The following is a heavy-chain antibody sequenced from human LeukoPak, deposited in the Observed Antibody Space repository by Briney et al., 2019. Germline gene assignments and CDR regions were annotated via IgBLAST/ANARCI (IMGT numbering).Heavy chain of an antibody. CDR2: IHHSGST. V-gene: IGHV4-38-2*02. CDR1: GFSISRGFY. CDR3: ARPNSRISWFDP. D-gene: IGHD1-7*01. J-gene: IGHJ5*02. Sequence: TSETLSLTCTVSGFSISRGFYWGWIRQPPGKGPEWIGNIHHSGSTYYNPSLRSRVTISVDTSKNQFSLKMISVTATDTAMYYCARPNSRISWFDPWGQGTLVTVSS.